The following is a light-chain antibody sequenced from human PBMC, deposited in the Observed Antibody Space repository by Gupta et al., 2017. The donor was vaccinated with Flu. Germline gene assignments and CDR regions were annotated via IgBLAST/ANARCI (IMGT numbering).Light chain of an antibody. CDR3: QQYASLPFT. CDR1: QDITHY. J-gene: IGKJ4*01. CDR2: DAS. V-gene: IGKV1-33*01. Sequence: GDRLTISCQASQDITHYLNWYQKKPGKAPKLLIYDASNLETGVPSRFSGSGSGTDFTFSISNLQPEDVATYYCQQYASLPFTFGGGTKVEIK.